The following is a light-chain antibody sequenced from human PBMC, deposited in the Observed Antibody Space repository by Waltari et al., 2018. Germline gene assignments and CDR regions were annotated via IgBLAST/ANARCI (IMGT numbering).Light chain of an antibody. CDR1: QSVRNY. J-gene: IGKJ2*01. Sequence: EIVLTQSPATLSLSPGDRATLSCRASQSVRNYLAWYRQKPGQAPRLLIYDASERAPGLPAMFSGSGSGTDFTLTISSLEPDDFAVYYCQHRHNWPPTFTFGQGTKLEVK. CDR2: DAS. V-gene: IGKV3-11*01. CDR3: QHRHNWPPTFT.